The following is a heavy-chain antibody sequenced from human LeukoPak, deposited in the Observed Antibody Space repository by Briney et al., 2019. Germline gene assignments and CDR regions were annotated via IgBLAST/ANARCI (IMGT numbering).Heavy chain of an antibody. CDR2: ISGSGGST. CDR1: GFTFSSYA. J-gene: IGHJ4*02. D-gene: IGHD6-13*01. CDR3: ANSGYSSSWYYFDY. Sequence: GGSLRLSCAASGFTFSSYAMSWVRQAPGKGLEWVSAISGSGGSTYYADSVKGRFTISRDNSKNTLYLQMNSLRAEDTALYYCANSGYSSSWYYFDYWGQGTLVTVSS. V-gene: IGHV3-23*01.